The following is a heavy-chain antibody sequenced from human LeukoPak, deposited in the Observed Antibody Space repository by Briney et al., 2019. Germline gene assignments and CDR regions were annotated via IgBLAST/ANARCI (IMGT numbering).Heavy chain of an antibody. J-gene: IGHJ4*02. D-gene: IGHD2-21*01. Sequence: ASVKVSCKASGYTLTNYNISWVRQAPGQGLEWMGWINTYKGDTLYAQKLQGRVTMTADTSTNTAYMELRSLRFDDTAVYYCAREFGHCYGDDCFYFFDTWGQGFRVTVSS. CDR2: INTYKGDT. CDR1: GYTLTNYN. V-gene: IGHV1-18*01. CDR3: AREFGHCYGDDCFYFFDT.